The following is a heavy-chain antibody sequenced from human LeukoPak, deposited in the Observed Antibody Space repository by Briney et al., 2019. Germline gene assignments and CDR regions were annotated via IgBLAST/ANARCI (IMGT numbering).Heavy chain of an antibody. CDR2: IYHSGST. J-gene: IGHJ4*02. Sequence: SETLSLTCTVSGGSISNYYWGWIRQPPGKGLEWIGSIYHSGSTYYNPSLKSRVTISVDTSKNQFSLKLSSVTAADTAVYYCARDNIVVVAATKAYYFDYWGQGTLVTVSS. CDR1: GGSISNYY. V-gene: IGHV4-38-2*02. D-gene: IGHD2-15*01. CDR3: ARDNIVVVAATKAYYFDY.